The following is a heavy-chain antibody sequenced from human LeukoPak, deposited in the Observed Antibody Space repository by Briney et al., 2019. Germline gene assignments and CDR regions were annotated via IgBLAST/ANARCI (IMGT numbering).Heavy chain of an antibody. CDR3: ARRTSYGDFWSSLDNYYMDV. V-gene: IGHV4-30-2*06. Sequence: SQTLSLTSAGSGGSISSGGYSWSWIRQSPGKGLEWIGEINHIRSTNYNPSLESRVTMSVDTSKNQFSLKLSSVTAADTAIYYCARRTSYGDFWSSLDNYYMDVWGKGTTVTISS. CDR2: INHIRST. J-gene: IGHJ6*03. D-gene: IGHD4-17*01. CDR1: GGSISSGGYS.